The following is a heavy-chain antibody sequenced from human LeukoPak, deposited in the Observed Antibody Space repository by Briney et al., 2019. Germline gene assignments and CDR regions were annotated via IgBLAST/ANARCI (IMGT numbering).Heavy chain of an antibody. CDR2: IYYSGST. CDR3: ARPKRYSSSLFDY. CDR1: GGSISSNSYY. Sequence: PSETLSLTCTVSGGSISSNSYYWGWIRQPPGKGLEWIGNIYYSGSTYYNPSLKSRVTISIDTSKNQFSLKLSSVTAADTAVFYCARPKRYSSSLFDYWGQGTLVTVSS. J-gene: IGHJ4*02. D-gene: IGHD6-13*01. V-gene: IGHV4-39*07.